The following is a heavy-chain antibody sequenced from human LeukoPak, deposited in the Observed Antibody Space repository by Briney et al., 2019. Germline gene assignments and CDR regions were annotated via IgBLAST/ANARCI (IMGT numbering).Heavy chain of an antibody. CDR2: ISSSSSYI. D-gene: IGHD1-1*01. CDR1: GFTFSSYS. V-gene: IGHV3-21*01. Sequence: GGSLRLSCAASGFTFSSYSMNWVRQAPGKGLEWVSSISSSSSYIYYTDSVKGRFTISRDNAKNSLYLQMNSLRAEDTAVYYCANADSDNGNDGSGIWGQGTLVTVSS. J-gene: IGHJ4*02. CDR3: ANADSDNGNDGSGI.